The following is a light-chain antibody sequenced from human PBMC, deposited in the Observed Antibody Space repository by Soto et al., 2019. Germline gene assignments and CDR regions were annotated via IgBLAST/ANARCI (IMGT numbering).Light chain of an antibody. CDR2: GTS. CDR3: QQYGSSYT. CDR1: QSVRNNY. V-gene: IGKV3-20*01. J-gene: IGKJ3*01. Sequence: EIVLTQSPGTLSLSPGERATLSCRASQSVRNNYLAWYQQQPGQAPRLLIYGTSTRDTGIPDRFSGSGSGTDFTLTISRLEPEDFAVYYWQQYGSSYTFGPGTTVEIK.